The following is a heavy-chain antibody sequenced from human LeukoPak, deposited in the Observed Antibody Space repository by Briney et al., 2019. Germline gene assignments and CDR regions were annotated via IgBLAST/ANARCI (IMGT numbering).Heavy chain of an antibody. CDR2: IHSGGNT. CDR1: GFTVSSSP. V-gene: IGHV3-53*01. Sequence: GGSLRLSCAASGFTVSSSPMTWVRQAPGKGLEWVSIIHSGGNTYYADSVKGRFIISRDISKNTLSLQMNSLRADDTAVYYCAKPGGDLASWGQGTPVTVSS. CDR3: AKPGGDLAS. J-gene: IGHJ4*02. D-gene: IGHD2-21*02.